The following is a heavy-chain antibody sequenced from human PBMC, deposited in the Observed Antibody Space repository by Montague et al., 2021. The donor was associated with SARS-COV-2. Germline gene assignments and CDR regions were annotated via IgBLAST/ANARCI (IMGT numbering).Heavy chain of an antibody. J-gene: IGHJ4*02. CDR1: GGSISNYY. CDR2: IYSSGST. D-gene: IGHD2-15*01. Sequence: SETLSLTCIVSGGSISNYYWSWIRKPAGKGLEWIGRIYSSGSTNYNHSLKSRISMSVDTYKNQFSLKLSSVTAADTAIYYCARDYSHRSSGSCVFDYWGQGTPVTVSS. CDR3: ARDYSHRSSGSCVFDY. V-gene: IGHV4-4*07.